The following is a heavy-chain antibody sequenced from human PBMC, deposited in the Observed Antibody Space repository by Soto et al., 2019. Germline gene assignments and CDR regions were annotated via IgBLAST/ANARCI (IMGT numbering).Heavy chain of an antibody. V-gene: IGHV4-34*01. CDR2: INHSGNT. CDR1: GGSLTGYY. CDR3: ARISGGY. Sequence: QVQLQQWGAGLLKPSETLSLTCGVYGGSLTGYYWTWIRQPPGKGLEWIGEINHSGNTNYNASLKCRVTISADTSRNQFSLKLNSVTVADTAVYYCARISGGYWGQGTLVTVSS. D-gene: IGHD1-26*01. J-gene: IGHJ4*02.